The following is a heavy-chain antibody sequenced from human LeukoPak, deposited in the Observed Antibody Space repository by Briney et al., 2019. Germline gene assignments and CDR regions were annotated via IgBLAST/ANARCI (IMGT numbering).Heavy chain of an antibody. CDR3: ARSSGGLDY. Sequence: PSETLSLTCTVSGGSISSYYWSWIRQPPGKGLEWTGYIYYSGSTNYNPSLKSRVTISVDTSKNQFSLKLSSVTAADTAVYYCARSSGGLDYWGQGTLVTVSS. CDR1: GGSISSYY. V-gene: IGHV4-59*08. J-gene: IGHJ4*02. CDR2: IYYSGST. D-gene: IGHD3-3*01.